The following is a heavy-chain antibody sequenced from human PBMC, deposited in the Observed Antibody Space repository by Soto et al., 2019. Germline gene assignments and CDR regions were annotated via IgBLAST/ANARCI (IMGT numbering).Heavy chain of an antibody. CDR2: MYTSGRT. D-gene: IGHD6-13*01. CDR3: ARTLASARQVDY. J-gene: IGHJ4*02. CDR1: GFTVSSIY. Sequence: GGSLRLSCAVSGFTVSSIYMTWVRQPPGKGLEWVSVMYTSGRTYYGDSVKGRVTISRDNSKNTLYLQMNSLRVEDTAVYYCARTLASARQVDYWGQGTLVTVSS. V-gene: IGHV3-66*01.